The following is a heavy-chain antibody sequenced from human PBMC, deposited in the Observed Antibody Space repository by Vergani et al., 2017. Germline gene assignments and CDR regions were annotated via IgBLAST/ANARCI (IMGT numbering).Heavy chain of an antibody. CDR3: ASPGGPGSVVGRYNWFDP. D-gene: IGHD1-14*01. J-gene: IGHJ5*02. V-gene: IGHV4-34*01. Sequence: QVQLQQWGAGLLKPSETLSLTCAVYGGSFSGYYWSWIRQPPGKGLEWIGEINHSGSNNYNPYLKSRVTISVDTSKNQFSLKLSSVTAADTAVYYCASPGGPGSVVGRYNWFDPWGQGTLVTVSS. CDR1: GGSFSGYY. CDR2: INHSGSN.